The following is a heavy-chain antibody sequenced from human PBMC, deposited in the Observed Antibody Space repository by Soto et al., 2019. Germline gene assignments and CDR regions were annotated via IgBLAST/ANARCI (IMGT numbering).Heavy chain of an antibody. CDR2: INPSGGGT. J-gene: IGHJ4*02. Sequence: QVQLVQSGAEVKKPGASVRISCKTPGYTFTSHYVHWVRQAPGQGLEWVGIINPSGGGTPFAQRFPDRVTMTRDTSTSTVFMELSSLRSDDTAIYYCARDPGLRIFDFWGQGTLVTVSS. CDR1: GYTFTSHY. CDR3: ARDPGLRIFDF. D-gene: IGHD5-12*01. V-gene: IGHV1-46*01.